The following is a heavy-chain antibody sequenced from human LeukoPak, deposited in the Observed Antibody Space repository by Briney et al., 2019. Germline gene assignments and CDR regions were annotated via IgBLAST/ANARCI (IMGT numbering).Heavy chain of an antibody. CDR1: GFRFEDYD. CDR2: INWNGVAA. J-gene: IGHJ4*02. Sequence: GGSLRLSCEAPGFRFEDYDMGWVRQAPGQGLEWVSGINWNGVAATYADSVRGRFTISRDNAKNSMYLQMNNLRLEDTAMYFCARDWRNYIDFWGQGALVTVSS. V-gene: IGHV3-20*04. D-gene: IGHD3-3*01. CDR3: ARDWRNYIDF.